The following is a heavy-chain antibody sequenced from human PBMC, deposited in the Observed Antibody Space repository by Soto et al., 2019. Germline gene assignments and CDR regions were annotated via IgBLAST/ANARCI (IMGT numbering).Heavy chain of an antibody. V-gene: IGHV2-5*01. Sequence: QITLKESGPTLVKPTQTLTLTCTFSGFSLSTSGVGVGWIRQPPGKALEWLALIYWNDDKRYSPSLKSRLTITKDTSKNQVVLTMTNMDPVDTATYYCARAYCGGDCYNPRSGVGYYFDYWGQGTLVTVSS. D-gene: IGHD2-21*02. CDR1: GFSLSTSGVG. CDR2: IYWNDDK. CDR3: ARAYCGGDCYNPRSGVGYYFDY. J-gene: IGHJ4*02.